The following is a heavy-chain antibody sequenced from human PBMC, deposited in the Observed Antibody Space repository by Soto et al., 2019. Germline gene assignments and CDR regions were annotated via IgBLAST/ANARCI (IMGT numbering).Heavy chain of an antibody. CDR1: GFTFSSYA. V-gene: IGHV3-30-3*01. CDR3: ARDYGYHLEDSFYI. CDR2: ISYDGSNK. Sequence: QVQLVESGGGVVQPGRSLRLSCAASGFTFSSYAMHWVRQAPGKGLEWVAVISYDGSNKYYADSVKGRFTISRDNSKNTLYLQMNSLRAEDTAVYYCARDYGYHLEDSFYIWGQGTMVTVSS. D-gene: IGHD5-12*01. J-gene: IGHJ3*02.